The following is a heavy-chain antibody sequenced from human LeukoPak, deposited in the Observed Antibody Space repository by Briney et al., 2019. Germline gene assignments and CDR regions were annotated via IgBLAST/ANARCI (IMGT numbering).Heavy chain of an antibody. CDR1: GGSFRSYY. CDR3: ARADGREVDY. D-gene: IGHD5-24*01. V-gene: IGHV4-34*01. CDR2: IDHTGTT. J-gene: IGHJ4*02. Sequence: SETLSLTCAVYGGSFRSYYWTWIRQPPGKGLDWIGEIDHTGTTNYNPSLKSRVTISVDTSKNQFSLKLNSVTAADTAVYYCARADGREVDYWGPGTLVTVSS.